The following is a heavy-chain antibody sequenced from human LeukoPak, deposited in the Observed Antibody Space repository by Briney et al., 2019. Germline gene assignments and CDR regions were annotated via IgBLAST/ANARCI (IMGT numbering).Heavy chain of an antibody. J-gene: IGHJ4*02. V-gene: IGHV4-34*01. Sequence: LSCGASGLTFSDYYMSWIRQPPGRGPEWIGEINHSGSTNYNPSLKSRVTISVDTSKNQFSLKLSSVTAAETAVYYCARVRVHYETSGSPDYWGQGTLVTVSS. D-gene: IGHD3-10*01. CDR1: GLTFSDYY. CDR2: INHSGST. CDR3: ARVRVHYETSGSPDY.